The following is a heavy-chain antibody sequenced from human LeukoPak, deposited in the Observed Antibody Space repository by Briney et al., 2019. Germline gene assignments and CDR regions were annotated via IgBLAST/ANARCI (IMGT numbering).Heavy chain of an antibody. V-gene: IGHV3-23*01. D-gene: IGHD3-22*01. J-gene: IGHJ4*02. Sequence: GASLRLSCAASGFTFSSYAMSWVRQAPGKGLEWVSAISGSGGSTYYADSVKGRFTISRGNSKNTLYLQMNSLRAEDTAVYYCAKVYYDSSGYFDYWGQGTLVTVSS. CDR3: AKVYYDSSGYFDY. CDR2: ISGSGGST. CDR1: GFTFSSYA.